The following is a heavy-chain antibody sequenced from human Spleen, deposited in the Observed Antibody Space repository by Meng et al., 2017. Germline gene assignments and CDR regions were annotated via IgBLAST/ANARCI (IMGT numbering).Heavy chain of an antibody. V-gene: IGHV4-39*07. CDR1: GGSIRITNYY. CDR2: IYYSGST. Sequence: GSLRLSCTVSGGSIRITNYYWAWIRQPPGKGLEWIGSIYYSGSTSYNPSLKSRVTISVDTSKNQFSLNLNSVTAADTAVYYCATEGHYYGSGVDYWGQGTLVTVSS. J-gene: IGHJ4*02. CDR3: ATEGHYYGSGVDY. D-gene: IGHD3-10*01.